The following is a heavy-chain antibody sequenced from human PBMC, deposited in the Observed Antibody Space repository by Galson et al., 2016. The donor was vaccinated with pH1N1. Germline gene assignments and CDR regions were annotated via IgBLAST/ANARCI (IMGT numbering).Heavy chain of an antibody. D-gene: IGHD4-17*01. V-gene: IGHV2-5*05. CDR1: GFSLSTSGVG. J-gene: IGHJ4*02. Sequence: PALVKPTQTLTLTCTFSGFSLSTSGVGVGWIRQPPGKALECLALIYWDDGKRYGPSLKSRLTITKDTSKHQVVLTMTNMNPVHTATFYCAQKSYGDYVGGFDYWGQGTLVTVSS. CDR3: AQKSYGDYVGGFDY. CDR2: IYWDDGK.